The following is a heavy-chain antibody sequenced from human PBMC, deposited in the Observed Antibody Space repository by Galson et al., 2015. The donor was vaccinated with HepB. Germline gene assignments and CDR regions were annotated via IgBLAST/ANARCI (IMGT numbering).Heavy chain of an antibody. J-gene: IGHJ5*02. CDR2: INAGNGNT. Sequence: SVKVSCKASGYTFTSYVMHWVRQAPGQRLEWMGWINAGNGNTKYSQKFQGRVTITRDTSASTASMELSSLRSEDTAVYYCARGRLTRPGQSWFDPWGQGTLVTVSS. D-gene: IGHD1-14*01. V-gene: IGHV1-3*01. CDR3: ARGRLTRPGQSWFDP. CDR1: GYTFTSYV.